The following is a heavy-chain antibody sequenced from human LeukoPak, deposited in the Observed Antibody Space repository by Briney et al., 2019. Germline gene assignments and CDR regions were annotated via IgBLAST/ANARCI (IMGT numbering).Heavy chain of an antibody. Sequence: GRSLRLSCAASGFTFDDYAMHGVRQAPGKGLEWVSGISWNSGSIGYADSVKGRFTISRDNAKNSLYLQMNSLRAEDTALYYCARGVGGPYYYYGMDVWGQGTTVTVSS. CDR2: ISWNSGSI. D-gene: IGHD3-10*01. V-gene: IGHV3-9*01. J-gene: IGHJ6*02. CDR1: GFTFDDYA. CDR3: ARGVGGPYYYYGMDV.